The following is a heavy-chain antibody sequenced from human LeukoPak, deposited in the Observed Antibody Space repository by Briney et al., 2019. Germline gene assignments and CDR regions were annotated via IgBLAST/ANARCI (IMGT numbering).Heavy chain of an antibody. CDR1: GFDLSNYW. CDR2: IHHDGSVQ. D-gene: IGHD2-21*01. Sequence: GGSLRLSCEVSGFDLSNYWLSWVRQAPGKGLEWVALIHHDGSVQYYGDSVKGRFSVSRDNAKGSVHLQMNSLRVDDTAVYYCTSWVSQYYCDFWGQGALVTVST. V-gene: IGHV3-7*01. J-gene: IGHJ4*02. CDR3: TSWVSQYYCDF.